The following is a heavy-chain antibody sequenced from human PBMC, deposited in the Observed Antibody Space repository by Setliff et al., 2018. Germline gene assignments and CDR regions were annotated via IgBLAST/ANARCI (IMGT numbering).Heavy chain of an antibody. Sequence: ASVKVSCKASGYTFTNYGISWVRQAPGQGLEWMGWISAYNGNTNYAQKLQGRVTMTTDTSTSTAYMELRSLRSDDTAVYYCARVPLPLDIVVVVAATPLEYYYYMDVWGKWTTVTSP. V-gene: IGHV1-18*01. CDR1: GYTFTNYG. J-gene: IGHJ6*03. CDR3: ARVPLPLDIVVVVAATPLEYYYYMDV. D-gene: IGHD2-15*01. CDR2: ISAYNGNT.